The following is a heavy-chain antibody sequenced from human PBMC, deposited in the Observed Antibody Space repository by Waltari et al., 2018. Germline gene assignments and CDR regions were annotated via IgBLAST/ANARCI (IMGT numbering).Heavy chain of an antibody. CDR3: ARLFPAVDAFDI. J-gene: IGHJ3*02. CDR2: IYPGDSDT. V-gene: IGHV5-51*03. CDR1: GYSFTSYW. Sequence: EVQLVQSGAEVKKPGESLKISCTGSGYSFTSYWIGWARQMPGKGLEWMGCIYPGDSDTRYSPSFQGQVTISAEQSISTAYLQWSSLKASDTAMYYCARLFPAVDAFDIWGQGTMVTVSS.